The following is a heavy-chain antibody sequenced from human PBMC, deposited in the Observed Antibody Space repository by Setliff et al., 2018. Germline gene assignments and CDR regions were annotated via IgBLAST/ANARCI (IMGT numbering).Heavy chain of an antibody. Sequence: GGSLRLSCTASGFTFGDYAMSWVRQAPGKGLEWVGFIRSKAYGGTTEYAASVKGRFTISRDDSKSIAYLQMNSLKTEDTAVYYCTRDGEGDYYYYYMDVWGKGTTVTVSS. V-gene: IGHV3-49*04. CDR1: GFTFGDYA. CDR3: TRDGEGDYYYYYMDV. D-gene: IGHD3-10*01. CDR2: IRSKAYGGTT. J-gene: IGHJ6*03.